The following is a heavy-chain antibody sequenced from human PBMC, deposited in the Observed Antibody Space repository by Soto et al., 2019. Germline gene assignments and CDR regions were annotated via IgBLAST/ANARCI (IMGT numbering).Heavy chain of an antibody. J-gene: IGHJ4*02. CDR3: ARDYCPGGVCYTIFDY. CDR1: GFTFSTYP. CDR2: ISGNGGST. V-gene: IGHV3-64*01. Sequence: EVQLVESGGTLAQPGGSLRLSCAASGFTFSTYPMHWVRQGPGTGLEYVAGISGNGGSTHYANSVKGRFTFSRDNSKSTLCLQMGSLRAEDMAVYYCARDYCPGGVCYTIFDYWGQGTLVTVSS. D-gene: IGHD2-8*02.